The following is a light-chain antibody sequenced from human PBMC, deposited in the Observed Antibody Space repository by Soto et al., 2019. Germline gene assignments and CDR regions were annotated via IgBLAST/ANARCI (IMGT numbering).Light chain of an antibody. Sequence: LTQSLATLSLTPGERATLSCRASESIRTYLAWYQQKPGQAPRLLIYDASTRATGIPARFSGSGSGTDFTLTIGSLEPEDFAIYYCQQRSDWPITLGQGTRLEI. CDR1: ESIRTY. V-gene: IGKV3-11*01. CDR3: QQRSDWPIT. J-gene: IGKJ5*01. CDR2: DAS.